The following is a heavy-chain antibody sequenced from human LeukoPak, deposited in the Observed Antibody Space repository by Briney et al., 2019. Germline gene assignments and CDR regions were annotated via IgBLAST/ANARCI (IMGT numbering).Heavy chain of an antibody. Sequence: PGGSLRLSCAASGFSFNSHWMSWVRQAPGKGLEWVAFIRPDGSNEYYAASVRGRFAISRDNSQNTLHLQMNSLRLEDTAVYYCVKDWGVLPDYTADGFDIWGPGTMVTVSS. D-gene: IGHD3-10*01. CDR2: IRPDGSNE. CDR1: GFSFNSHW. V-gene: IGHV3-30*02. J-gene: IGHJ3*02. CDR3: VKDWGVLPDYTADGFDI.